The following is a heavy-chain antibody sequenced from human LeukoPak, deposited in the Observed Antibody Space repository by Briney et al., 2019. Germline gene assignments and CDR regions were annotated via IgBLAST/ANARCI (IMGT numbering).Heavy chain of an antibody. J-gene: IGHJ4*02. CDR1: GFTFTSYS. CDR3: ARDPGDSSGWSE. V-gene: IGHV3-21*01. Sequence: PGGSLRLSCAASGFTFTSYSMNWVRQAPGKGLEWVSSISSSSNYIYYADSVKGRFTISRDNAKNSLYLQMNSLRAEDTAVYYCARDPGDSSGWSEWGQGTLVTVSS. CDR2: ISSSSNYI. D-gene: IGHD6-19*01.